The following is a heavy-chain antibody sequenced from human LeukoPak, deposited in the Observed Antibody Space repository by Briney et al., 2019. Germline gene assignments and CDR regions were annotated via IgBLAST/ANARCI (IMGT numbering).Heavy chain of an antibody. Sequence: GGSLRLSCEASGFTFNGHWMHWVRQAPGKGLVWVSLINGDGSTISYADSVRGRFTISRDNAKNTLYLQMNSLGAEDTAVYYCARGGYNHAFDIWGQGTLVTVSS. D-gene: IGHD5-24*01. V-gene: IGHV3-74*01. CDR1: GFTFNGHW. J-gene: IGHJ3*02. CDR2: INGDGSTI. CDR3: ARGGYNHAFDI.